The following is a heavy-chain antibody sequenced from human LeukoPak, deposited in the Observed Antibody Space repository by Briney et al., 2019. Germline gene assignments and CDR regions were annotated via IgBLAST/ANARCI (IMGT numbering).Heavy chain of an antibody. CDR2: ISAYNGNT. J-gene: IGHJ5*02. Sequence: ASVKVSCKASGYTFTSYGISWVRQAPGQGLEWMGWISAYNGNTNYAQKLQGRVTMTTDTSTSTAYMELRSLRSDDTAVYYCARDLSIYGGYANWFDPWGQGTLVTVSS. CDR1: GYTFTSYG. V-gene: IGHV1-18*01. D-gene: IGHD5-12*01. CDR3: ARDLSIYGGYANWFDP.